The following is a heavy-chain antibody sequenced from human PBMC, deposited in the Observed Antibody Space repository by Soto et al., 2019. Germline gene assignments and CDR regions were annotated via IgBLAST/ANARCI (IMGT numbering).Heavy chain of an antibody. D-gene: IGHD3-3*01. V-gene: IGHV4-34*01. CDR1: GGSFSGYY. CDR2: INHSGST. CDR3: ARRRAIFGVSGANGGYYMDV. J-gene: IGHJ6*03. Sequence: SETLSLTCAVYGGSFSGYYWSWIRQPPGKGLEWIGEINHSGSTNYNPSLKSRVTISVDTSKNQFSLKLSSVTAADTAVYYCARRRAIFGVSGANGGYYMDVWGKGTTVTVSS.